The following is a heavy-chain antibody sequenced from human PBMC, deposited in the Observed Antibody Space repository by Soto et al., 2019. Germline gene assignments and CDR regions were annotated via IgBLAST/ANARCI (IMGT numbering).Heavy chain of an antibody. J-gene: IGHJ4*02. CDR3: ATPGGSYLAGEDKQFDY. CDR1: GYTLTELS. D-gene: IGHD1-26*01. CDR2: FDPEDGET. V-gene: IGHV1-24*01. Sequence: ASLKVSCKVSGYTLTELSMHWVRQAPGKGLEWMGGFDPEDGETIYAQKFQGRVTMTEDTSTDTAYMELSSLRSEDTAVYYCATPGGSYLAGEDKQFDYWGQGTLVTVSS.